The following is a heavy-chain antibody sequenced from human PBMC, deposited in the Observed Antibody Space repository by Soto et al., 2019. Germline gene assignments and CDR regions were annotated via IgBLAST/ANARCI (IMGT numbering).Heavy chain of an antibody. CDR2: ISYDGSSK. J-gene: IGHJ1*01. CDR3: AKEQGITVAGTVYFQH. D-gene: IGHD6-19*01. CDR1: GFTFSNYG. Sequence: QVQLVESGGGVVQPGRSLRLSCAASGFTFSNYGMHWVRQAPVKGLEWVAVISYDGSSKYYADSVKGRFTISRDNSKNTLYLQMNSLAAEDTAVYYCAKEQGITVAGTVYFQHWGQGTLVTVSS. V-gene: IGHV3-30*18.